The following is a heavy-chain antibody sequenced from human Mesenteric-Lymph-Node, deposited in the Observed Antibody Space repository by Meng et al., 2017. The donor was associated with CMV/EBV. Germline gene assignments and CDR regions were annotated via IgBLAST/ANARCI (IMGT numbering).Heavy chain of an antibody. D-gene: IGHD3-3*01. J-gene: IGHJ4*02. CDR3: AKGGDFWSGDSPN. V-gene: IGHV3-23*01. Sequence: GESLKISCAASGFTFSSYAMSWVRQAPGKGLEWVSAISGSDGSTYYADSVKGRFTISRDNSKNTLYLQMNSLRAEDTAVYYCAKGGDFWSGDSPNWGQGTLVTVSS. CDR2: ISGSDGST. CDR1: GFTFSSYA.